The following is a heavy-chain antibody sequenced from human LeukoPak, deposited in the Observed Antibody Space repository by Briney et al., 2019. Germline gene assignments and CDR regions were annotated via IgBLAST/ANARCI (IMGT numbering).Heavy chain of an antibody. CDR1: GFTVSSYW. J-gene: IGHJ4*02. CDR2: IKEDGSDK. Sequence: GGSLRLSCAASGFTVSSYWMSWVRQAPGKGLEWVATIKEDGSDKYYVDSVKGRFSISRDNAENSLYLQMNSLRAEDTAVYYCTRDVHDYWGQGTLVTISS. CDR3: TRDVHDY. V-gene: IGHV3-7*01. D-gene: IGHD3-10*02.